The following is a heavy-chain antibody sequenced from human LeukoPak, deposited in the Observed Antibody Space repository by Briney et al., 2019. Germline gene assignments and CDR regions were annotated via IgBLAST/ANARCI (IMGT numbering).Heavy chain of an antibody. J-gene: IGHJ3*02. D-gene: IGHD2-2*01. CDR2: IWYDGSNK. CDR3: ARAGTRGGYCSSTSCLNALDI. V-gene: IGHV3-33*01. Sequence: GGSLRLSCAASGFTFSSYGMHWVRQAPGKGLEWVAVIWYDGSNKYYADSVKGRFTISRDNSKNTLYLQMNSLRAEDTAVYYCARAGTRGGYCSSTSCLNALDIWGQGTMVTVSS. CDR1: GFTFSSYG.